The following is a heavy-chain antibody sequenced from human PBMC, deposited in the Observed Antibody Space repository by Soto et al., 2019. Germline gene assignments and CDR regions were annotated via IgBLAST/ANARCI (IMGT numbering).Heavy chain of an antibody. CDR3: ARHDHAFYDSSGYFDY. Sequence: SETLSLTCTVSGGSISSSSYYWGWIRQPPGKGLEWIGSIYYSGSTYYNPSLKRRVTISVDTSKNQFSLKLSSVTAADTAVYYCARHDHAFYDSSGYFDYWGQGTLVTVSS. V-gene: IGHV4-39*01. J-gene: IGHJ4*02. CDR1: GGSISSSSYY. D-gene: IGHD3-22*01. CDR2: IYYSGST.